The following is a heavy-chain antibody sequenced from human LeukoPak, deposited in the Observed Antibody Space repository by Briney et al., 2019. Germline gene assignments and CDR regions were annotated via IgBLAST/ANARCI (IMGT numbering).Heavy chain of an antibody. D-gene: IGHD3-22*01. CDR1: GYTFTSYG. J-gene: IGHJ5*02. Sequence: ASVKVSCKASGYTFTSYGISWVRQAPGQGLEWMGWISAYNGNTNYAQKLQGRVTMTTDTSTSTAYMELRSLRSDDTAVYYCARIVVVTRNSNWFDPWGQGTLVTVSS. V-gene: IGHV1-18*01. CDR2: ISAYNGNT. CDR3: ARIVVVTRNSNWFDP.